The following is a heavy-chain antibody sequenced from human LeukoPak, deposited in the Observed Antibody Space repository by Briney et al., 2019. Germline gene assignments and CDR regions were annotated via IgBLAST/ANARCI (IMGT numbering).Heavy chain of an antibody. CDR3: ARGRSYMYNWFDP. Sequence: PGGSLRLSCTASGFTFGDYAMSWVRQAPGKGLEWVANIKKDGSEKCYVDSVKGRFTISRDNAKNSLYLQMNSLRAEDTAVYYCARGRSYMYNWFDPWGQGTLVTVSS. CDR2: IKKDGSEK. J-gene: IGHJ5*02. CDR1: GFTFGDYA. D-gene: IGHD1-26*01. V-gene: IGHV3-7*01.